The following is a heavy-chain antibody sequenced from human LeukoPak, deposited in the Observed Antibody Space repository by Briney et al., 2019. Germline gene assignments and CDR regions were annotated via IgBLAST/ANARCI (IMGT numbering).Heavy chain of an antibody. CDR1: GFIFSNYG. CDR3: ARDMGRAWYGPPDY. Sequence: PGGSLRLSCAASGFIFSNYGMHWVRQAPGKRLEWVAVIRNDGSETFHADSVKGRFRIARDNSKNTLYLQMNSLRAEDTAVYFCARDMGRAWYGPPDYWGQGTLVTVSS. J-gene: IGHJ4*02. D-gene: IGHD6-13*01. CDR2: IRNDGSET. V-gene: IGHV3-33*01.